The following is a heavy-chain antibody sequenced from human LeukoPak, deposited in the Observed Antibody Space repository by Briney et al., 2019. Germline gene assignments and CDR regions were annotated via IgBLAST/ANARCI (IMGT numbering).Heavy chain of an antibody. CDR3: ARGRGSGSYDC. CDR2: IKQDGSEK. Sequence: TGGSLRLSCAASGFTFSTYWMSWVRQAPGKGLEWVANIKQDGSEKYYVDSVKGRFTISRDSAKNSLFLQMNSLRAEDTAVYYCARGRGSGSYDCWGQGTRVTVSS. D-gene: IGHD1-26*01. J-gene: IGHJ4*02. V-gene: IGHV3-7*01. CDR1: GFTFSTYW.